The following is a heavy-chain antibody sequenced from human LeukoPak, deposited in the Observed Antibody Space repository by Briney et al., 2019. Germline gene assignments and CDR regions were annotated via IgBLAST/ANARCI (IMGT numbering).Heavy chain of an antibody. D-gene: IGHD3-22*01. V-gene: IGHV3-23*01. J-gene: IGHJ1*01. CDR1: GFTFSSYA. CDR2: ISGSGGST. CDR3: ATRITMIVAVISDDAEYFQH. Sequence: GGSLRLSCAASGFTFSSYAMSWVRQAPGKGLEWVSAISGSGGSTYYADSVKGRFTISRDNSKNTLYLQMNSLRAEDTAVYYCATRITMIVAVISDDAEYFQHWGQGTLVTVSS.